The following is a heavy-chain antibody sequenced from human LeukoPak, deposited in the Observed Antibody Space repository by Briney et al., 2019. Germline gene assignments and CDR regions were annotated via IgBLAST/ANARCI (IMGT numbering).Heavy chain of an antibody. Sequence: SETLSLTCPVYGPSFRDYQSSCVRHRPGKGLEWNGEINHSGTTNYNPSLMNRVTLSVDTSTNQASLKLSSVTAADTAVYFCARGVGERLWRGGRRYYHYHMDVWGKGTTLTVS. J-gene: IGHJ6*03. CDR1: GPSFRDYQ. CDR2: INHSGTT. D-gene: IGHD2-15*01. V-gene: IGHV4-34*01. CDR3: ARGVGERLWRGGRRYYHYHMDV.